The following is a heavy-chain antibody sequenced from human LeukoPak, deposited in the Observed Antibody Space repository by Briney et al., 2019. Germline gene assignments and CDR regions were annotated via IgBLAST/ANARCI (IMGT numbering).Heavy chain of an antibody. CDR2: IKLDGSEK. D-gene: IGHD6-19*01. CDR3: AKGGLSSGS. CDR1: GFTFSRYW. Sequence: SGGSLRLSCVASGFTFSRYWMSWVRQAPGKGLEWVANIKLDGSEKYYVDSVKGRFTISRDNAKNSLYLQMNSLRAEDTAVYYCAKGGLSSGSWGQGTLVTVSS. J-gene: IGHJ4*02. V-gene: IGHV3-7*01.